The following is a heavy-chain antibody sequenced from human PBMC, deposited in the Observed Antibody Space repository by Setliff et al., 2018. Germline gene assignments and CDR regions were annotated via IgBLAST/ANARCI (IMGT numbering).Heavy chain of an antibody. CDR3: ASPRRDDLDSPFDPFDI. CDR2: IYHKGRT. J-gene: IGHJ3*02. V-gene: IGHV4-38-2*01. Sequence: PSLTCDVSGASISSGHYWGWIRQPPGKGLEWIATIYHKGRTYFNPSLQSRVTMSLDRSKNQFSLRLTSVTASDTAVYYCASPRRDDLDSPFDPFDIWGHGTRVTVSS. CDR1: GASISSGHY. D-gene: IGHD3-3*01.